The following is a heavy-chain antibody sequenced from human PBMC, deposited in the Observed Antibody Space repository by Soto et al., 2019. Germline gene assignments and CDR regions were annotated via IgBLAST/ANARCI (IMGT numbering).Heavy chain of an antibody. Sequence: GASVKVSCKASGGTFSSYTISWVRQAPGQGLEWMGRIIPILGIANYAQKFQGRVTITADKSTSTAYMELSSLRSEDTAVYYCAIPAPPDWFDPWGQGTLVTVSS. J-gene: IGHJ5*02. CDR3: AIPAPPDWFDP. CDR2: IIPILGIA. CDR1: GGTFSSYT. V-gene: IGHV1-69*02.